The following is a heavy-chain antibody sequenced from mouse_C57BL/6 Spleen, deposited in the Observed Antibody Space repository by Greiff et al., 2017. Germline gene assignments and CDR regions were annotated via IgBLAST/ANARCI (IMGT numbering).Heavy chain of an antibody. CDR3: ARGYYGSSLWYFDV. Sequence: EVHLVESGGGLVKPGGSLKLSCAASGFTFSSYAMSWVRQTPEKRLEWVATISDGGSYTYYPDNVKGRFTISRDNAKNNLYLQMSHLKSEDTAMYYCARGYYGSSLWYFDVWGTGTTVTVSS. CDR1: GFTFSSYA. J-gene: IGHJ1*03. D-gene: IGHD1-1*01. CDR2: ISDGGSYT. V-gene: IGHV5-4*01.